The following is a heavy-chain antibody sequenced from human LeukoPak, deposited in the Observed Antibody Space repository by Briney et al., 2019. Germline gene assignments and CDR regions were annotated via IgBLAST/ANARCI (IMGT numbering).Heavy chain of an antibody. CDR1: GFTLSSYG. Sequence: PGGSLRLSCAASGFTLSSYGMHWVRQAPGKGLEWVAVISYDGSNKYYADSVKGRFTISRDNSKNTLYLQMNSLRAEDTAVYYCARDPRLLWFGAHYYYYYMDVWGKGTTVTVSS. CDR2: ISYDGSNK. V-gene: IGHV3-30*03. CDR3: ARDPRLLWFGAHYYYYYMDV. J-gene: IGHJ6*03. D-gene: IGHD3-10*01.